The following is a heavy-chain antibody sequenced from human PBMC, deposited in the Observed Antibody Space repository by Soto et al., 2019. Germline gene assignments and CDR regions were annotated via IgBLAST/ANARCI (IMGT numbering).Heavy chain of an antibody. Sequence: PGGSLRLSCAASGFTFSSYAIHWVRQAPGKGLEWVALISYDGSNKNYADSVKGRFTISRDNSKNTLYLQMNSLRTEDTAVYYCARERTWIQTLSFDYWGQGTLVTVSS. CDR1: GFTFSSYA. V-gene: IGHV3-30-3*01. CDR2: ISYDGSNK. CDR3: ARERTWIQTLSFDY. D-gene: IGHD5-18*01. J-gene: IGHJ4*02.